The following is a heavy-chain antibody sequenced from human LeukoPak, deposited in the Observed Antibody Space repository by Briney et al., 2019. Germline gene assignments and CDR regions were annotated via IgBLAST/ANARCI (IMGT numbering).Heavy chain of an antibody. Sequence: GGSLRLSCAASGFTFSSYAMSWVRQAPGKGLEWVSAISGSGGSTHCADSVKGRFTISRDNSKNTLYLQMNSLRAEDTAVYYCARVSREPRTYYYYGMDVWGQGTTVTVSS. D-gene: IGHD1-14*01. CDR1: GFTFSSYA. J-gene: IGHJ6*02. V-gene: IGHV3-23*01. CDR2: ISGSGGST. CDR3: ARVSREPRTYYYYGMDV.